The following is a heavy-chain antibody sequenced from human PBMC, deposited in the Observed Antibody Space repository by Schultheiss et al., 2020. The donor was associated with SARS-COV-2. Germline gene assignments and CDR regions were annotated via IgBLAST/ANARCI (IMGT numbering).Heavy chain of an antibody. CDR1: GGSISSYY. Sequence: SETLSLTCTVSGGSISSYYWSWIRQPPGKGLEWIGYIYYSGSTNYNPSLKSRVTISVDTSKNQFSLKLSSVTAADTAVYYCARGLYYYYYMDVWGKGTTVTVSS. CDR2: IYYSGST. V-gene: IGHV4-59*08. CDR3: ARGLYYYYYMDV. J-gene: IGHJ6*03. D-gene: IGHD3/OR15-3a*01.